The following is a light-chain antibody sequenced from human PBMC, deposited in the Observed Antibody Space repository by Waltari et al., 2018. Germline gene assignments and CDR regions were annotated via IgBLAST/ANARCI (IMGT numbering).Light chain of an antibody. J-gene: IGLJ1*01. V-gene: IGLV2-14*01. Sequence: QPALTQPASVSGSPGQSIPISSTVTSLSVGGYHLFSWYQQHPGKAPKLMIYDVSKRPSGVSNRFSGSKSGNTASLTISGLQAEDEADYYCSSYTSSSTYVFGTGTKVTVL. CDR2: DVS. CDR1: SLSVGGYHL. CDR3: SSYTSSSTYV.